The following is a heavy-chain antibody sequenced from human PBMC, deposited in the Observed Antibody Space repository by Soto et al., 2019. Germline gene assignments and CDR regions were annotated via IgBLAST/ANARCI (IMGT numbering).Heavy chain of an antibody. CDR3: ARARDGSGSYYKKGAFDI. J-gene: IGHJ3*02. V-gene: IGHV3-7*03. CDR1: GFTFSSYW. D-gene: IGHD3-10*01. CDR2: IKQDGSEK. Sequence: GGSLRLSCAASGFTFSSYWMSWVRQAPGKGLEWVANIKQDGSEKYYVDSVKGRITISRDNAKNSLYLQMNSLRGEDTDVYYCARARDGSGSYYKKGAFDIWGQGTMVTVSS.